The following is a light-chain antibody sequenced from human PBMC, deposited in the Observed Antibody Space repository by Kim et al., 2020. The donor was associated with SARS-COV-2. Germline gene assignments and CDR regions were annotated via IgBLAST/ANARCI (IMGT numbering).Light chain of an antibody. V-gene: IGLV2-14*03. CDR2: DVS. CDR3: SSYTSTSTLV. Sequence: QSALTQPASVSGSPGQSITISCTGTSSDVGGYDYVCWYQQHPGKAPKLMIYDVSHRPSGVSNRFSGSKSDNTASLTISGLQAEDEADYYCSSYTSTSTLVFGGGTKLTVL. CDR1: SSDVGGYDY. J-gene: IGLJ2*01.